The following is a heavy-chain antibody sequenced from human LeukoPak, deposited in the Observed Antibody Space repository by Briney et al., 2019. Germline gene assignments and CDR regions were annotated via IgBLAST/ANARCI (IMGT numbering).Heavy chain of an antibody. V-gene: IGHV3-21*01. J-gene: IGHJ6*02. CDR2: ISSSSSYI. CDR3: ARDPKYCRSTSCVSDGMDV. D-gene: IGHD2-2*01. Sequence: GGSLRLSCAASGFTFSSYSINWVRQAPGKGLEWVSSISSSSSYIYYADSVKGRFTISRDNSKNSLYLQMNSLRAEDTAVYYCARDPKYCRSTSCVSDGMDVWGQGTTGTLSS. CDR1: GFTFSSYS.